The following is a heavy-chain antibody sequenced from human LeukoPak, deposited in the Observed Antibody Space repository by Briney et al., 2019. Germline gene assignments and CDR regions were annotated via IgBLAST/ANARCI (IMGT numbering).Heavy chain of an antibody. CDR2: IYYTGST. Sequence: PSGTLSLTCTVSRGSITSYYWSWIRQPPGKGLEWIGYIYYTGSTNYNPSLKSRVTISVDTSKNQFSLKLSSVTAADTAVYYCARERRDGYKVYFDYWGRGTLVTVSS. CDR1: RGSITSYY. J-gene: IGHJ4*02. CDR3: ARERRDGYKVYFDY. D-gene: IGHD5-24*01. V-gene: IGHV4-59*01.